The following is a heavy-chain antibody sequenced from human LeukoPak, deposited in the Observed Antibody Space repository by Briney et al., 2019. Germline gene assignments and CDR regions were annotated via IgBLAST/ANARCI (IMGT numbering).Heavy chain of an antibody. CDR3: ARLPRGYSYGYVDY. V-gene: IGHV4-59*08. J-gene: IGHJ4*02. Sequence: SETLSLTCTVSSDALCTYYWSCLRQPPGEGLEWIGFHHSSGTTYCNPPLKSRVTMSEDTSKNQFPLELSSVTAADTAFYFCARLPRGYSYGYVDYWGQGTLVTVSS. D-gene: IGHD5-18*01. CDR1: SDALCTYY. CDR2: HHSSGTT.